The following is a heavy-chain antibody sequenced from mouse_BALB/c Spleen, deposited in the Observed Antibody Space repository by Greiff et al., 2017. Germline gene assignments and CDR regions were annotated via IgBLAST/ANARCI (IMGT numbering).Heavy chain of an antibody. V-gene: IGHV1-4*01. CDR2: INPSTGYT. D-gene: IGHD1-1*01. J-gene: IGHJ4*01. CDR3: ASVVATPYAMDY. Sequence: QVQLQQPGSELVRPGASVKLSCKASGYTFTSYWMHWVKQRPGQGLEWIGYINPSTGYTEYNQKFKDKATLTADKSSSTAYMQLSSLTSEDSAVYYCASVVATPYAMDYWGQGTSVTVSS. CDR1: GYTFTSYW.